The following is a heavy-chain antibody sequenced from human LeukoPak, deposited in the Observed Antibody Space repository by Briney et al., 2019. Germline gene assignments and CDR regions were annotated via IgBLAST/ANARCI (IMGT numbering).Heavy chain of an antibody. CDR2: ISSDGSTT. CDR1: GFTFSSYW. CDR3: ARSGASAGSTWTFDS. Sequence: GGSLRLSCAASGFTFSSYWMHWVRQAPGKGLVWVSRISSDGSTTTYADSVKGRFTISRDNAKNTLYLQVDSLRAEDSAVYYCARSGASAGSTWTFDSWGQGTLVTVSS. J-gene: IGHJ4*02. V-gene: IGHV3-74*01. D-gene: IGHD3/OR15-3a*01.